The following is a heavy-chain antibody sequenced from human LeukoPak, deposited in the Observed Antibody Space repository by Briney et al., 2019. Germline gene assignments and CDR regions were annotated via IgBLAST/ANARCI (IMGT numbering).Heavy chain of an antibody. V-gene: IGHV1-69*05. Sequence: SVKVSYKASGGTFSSYAISWVRQAPGQGLEWMGGIIPIFGTANYAQKFQGRVTITTDESTSTAYMELSSLRSEDTAVYYCARRNCSSTSCRRRGWFDPWGQGTLVTVSS. D-gene: IGHD2-2*01. CDR3: ARRNCSSTSCRRRGWFDP. CDR2: IIPIFGTA. J-gene: IGHJ5*02. CDR1: GGTFSSYA.